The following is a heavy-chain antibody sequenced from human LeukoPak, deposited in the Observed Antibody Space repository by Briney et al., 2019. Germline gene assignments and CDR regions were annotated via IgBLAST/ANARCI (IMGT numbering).Heavy chain of an antibody. J-gene: IGHJ4*02. CDR3: AKGHSDYGTGFDL. CDR1: GFSFSRRG. Sequence: GGSLRLSCTASGFSFSRRGMHWVRQAPGKGLEWVAVMSFDGSNKFYTDSVKGRFTISRDNSKNTLYLQMNSLTADDTAVYYCAKGHSDYGTGFDLWGQGTLVTVPS. D-gene: IGHD4-17*01. V-gene: IGHV3-30*18. CDR2: MSFDGSNK.